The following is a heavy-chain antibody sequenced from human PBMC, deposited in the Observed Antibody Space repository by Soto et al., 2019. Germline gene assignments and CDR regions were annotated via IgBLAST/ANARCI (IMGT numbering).Heavy chain of an antibody. D-gene: IGHD3-16*01. Sequence: EVQLVESGGGLVQPGGSLRLSCAASGFTFSSYWMHWVRQAPGKGLVWVSRINSDGSSTSYADSVKGRFTISRDNAKNTLYLQMNSLRAEDTAVYYCAREGGGSIRLGSFDYWGQGTLVTVSS. CDR2: INSDGSST. V-gene: IGHV3-74*01. J-gene: IGHJ4*02. CDR3: AREGGGSIRLGSFDY. CDR1: GFTFSSYW.